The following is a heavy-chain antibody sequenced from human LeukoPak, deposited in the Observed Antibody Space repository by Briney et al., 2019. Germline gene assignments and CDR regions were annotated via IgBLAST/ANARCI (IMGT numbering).Heavy chain of an antibody. J-gene: IGHJ4*02. Sequence: ASVKVSCKASGYTFTSYGISWVRQAPGQGLEWMGWISAYNGNTNYAQKLQGRVTMTTDTSTSTAYMELRSLRSDDAAVYYCARDEWELTTPPDWGQGTLVTVSS. CDR3: ARDEWELTTPPD. V-gene: IGHV1-18*01. CDR2: ISAYNGNT. D-gene: IGHD1-26*01. CDR1: GYTFTSYG.